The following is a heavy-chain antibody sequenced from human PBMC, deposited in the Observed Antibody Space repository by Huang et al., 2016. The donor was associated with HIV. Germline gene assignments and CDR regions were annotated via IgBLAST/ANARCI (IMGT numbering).Heavy chain of an antibody. CDR2: IIPILGTA. V-gene: IGHV1-69*13. Sequence: QVQLVQSGAEVKKHGSSVKVSCKASGGTFSSYAISCVRQAPGQGLEWMGGIIPILGTANDEQKFQGRVTITADESTSTAYMELSSLRAEDTAVYYCARARGYYDSSVSYYFDYWGQGTLVTVSS. CDR1: GGTFSSYA. J-gene: IGHJ4*02. CDR3: ARARGYYDSSVSYYFDY. D-gene: IGHD3-22*01.